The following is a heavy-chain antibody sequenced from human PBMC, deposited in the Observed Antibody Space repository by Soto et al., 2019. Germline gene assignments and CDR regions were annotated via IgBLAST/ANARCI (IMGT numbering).Heavy chain of an antibody. J-gene: IGHJ4*02. CDR3: ARLTLAQDSSGYHSFDY. CDR2: IDPTDSYT. V-gene: IGHV5-10-1*01. D-gene: IGHD3-22*01. Sequence: PGESLKISCQASGYSFTTYWISWVRQMPGKGLECMGRIDPTDSYTDNGPSFEGHVTMSVDRSINTAYLEWSSLKASDSAMYYCARLTLAQDSSGYHSFDYWGLGTLVTVSS. CDR1: GYSFTTYW.